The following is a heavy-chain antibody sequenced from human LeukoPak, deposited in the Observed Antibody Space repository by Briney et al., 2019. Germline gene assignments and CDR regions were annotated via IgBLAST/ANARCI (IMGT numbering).Heavy chain of an antibody. CDR2: INPNSGGT. CDR3: ARPGVAAAGVYYYYGVDV. Sequence: ASVKVSCKASGYTFTSYYMHWVRQAPGQGLEWMGWINPNSGGTNYAQKFQGRVTMTRDTSISTAYMELSRLRSDDTAVYYCARPGVAAAGVYYYYGVDVWGQGTTVTVSS. V-gene: IGHV1-2*02. CDR1: GYTFTSYY. D-gene: IGHD6-13*01. J-gene: IGHJ6*02.